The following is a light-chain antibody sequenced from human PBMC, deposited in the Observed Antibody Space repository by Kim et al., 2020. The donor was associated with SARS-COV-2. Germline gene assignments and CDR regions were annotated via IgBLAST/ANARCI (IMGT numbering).Light chain of an antibody. CDR1: QSVSSY. J-gene: IGKJ2*03. V-gene: IGKV3-11*01. CDR2: DAS. Sequence: LSLSPGERATLSCRASQSVSSYLAWYQQKPGQAPRLLIYDASNRATGIPARFSGSGSVTDFTLTISSLEPEDFAVYYCQQRSNWLSFGQGTKLEI. CDR3: QQRSNWLS.